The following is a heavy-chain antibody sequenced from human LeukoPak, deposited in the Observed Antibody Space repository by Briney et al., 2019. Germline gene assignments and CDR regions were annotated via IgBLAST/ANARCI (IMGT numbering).Heavy chain of an antibody. Sequence: GGSLRLSCAASGFTFSSYDMHWVRQATGKGLEWVSAIGTAGDTYYPGSVKGRFTISRENAKNSLYLQMNSLRAEDTAVYYCARGMSYSGGWYGDDNWFDPWGQGTLVTVSS. CDR1: GFTFSSYD. CDR2: IGTAGDT. D-gene: IGHD6-19*01. J-gene: IGHJ5*02. V-gene: IGHV3-13*01. CDR3: ARGMSYSGGWYGDDNWFDP.